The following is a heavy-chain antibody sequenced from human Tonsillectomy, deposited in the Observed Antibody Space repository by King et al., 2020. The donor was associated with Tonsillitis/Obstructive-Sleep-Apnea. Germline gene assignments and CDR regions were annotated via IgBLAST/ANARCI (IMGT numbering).Heavy chain of an antibody. CDR3: AKVSSSWAYVPDS. V-gene: IGHV3-33*06. CDR1: GFTFSSFG. J-gene: IGHJ4*02. D-gene: IGHD6-13*01. CDR2: IWYDGSNK. Sequence: VQLVESGGGVVQPGRSLRLSCAASGFTFSSFGMHWVRQAPGKGLEWVAIIWYDGSNKYYVDSVKGRFTISRDNSKNTLYLEMNSLRVEDTAVYYCAKVSSSWAYVPDSWGQGTLVIVSS.